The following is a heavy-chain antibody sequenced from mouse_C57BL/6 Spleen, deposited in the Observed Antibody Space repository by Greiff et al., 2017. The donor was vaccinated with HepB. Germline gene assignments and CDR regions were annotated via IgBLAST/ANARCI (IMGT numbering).Heavy chain of an antibody. J-gene: IGHJ1*03. CDR1: GYAFSSYW. V-gene: IGHV1-80*01. CDR2: IYPGDGDT. Sequence: QVQLQQSGAELVKPGASVKISCKASGYAFSSYWMNWVKQRPGKGLVWIGQIYPGDGDTTYNGKFKGKATVPADKSSSTAYMQLSILTSEDSAVYFGAREGSTMITTRYFDVWGTGTTVTVSS. D-gene: IGHD2-4*01. CDR3: AREGSTMITTRYFDV.